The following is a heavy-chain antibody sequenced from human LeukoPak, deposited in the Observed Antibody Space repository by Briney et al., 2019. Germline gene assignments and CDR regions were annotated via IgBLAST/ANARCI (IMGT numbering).Heavy chain of an antibody. D-gene: IGHD2-15*01. J-gene: IGHJ3*02. CDR2: INSNSGGT. CDR3: ARPVAATPNDAFDI. V-gene: IGHV1-2*02. Sequence: ASVKVSCKASGYTFTGYYMHWVRQAPGQGLEWMGWINSNSGGTNYAQKFQGRVTMTRDTSISTAYMELSRLRSDDTAVYYCARPVAATPNDAFDIWGQGTMVTVSS. CDR1: GYTFTGYY.